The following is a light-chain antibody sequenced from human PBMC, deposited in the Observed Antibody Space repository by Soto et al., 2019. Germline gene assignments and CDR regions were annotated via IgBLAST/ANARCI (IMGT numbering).Light chain of an antibody. CDR3: QQYGSPPPYT. CDR1: QSVSSSY. Sequence: EIVLTQSPGTLSLSPGERATLSCRASQSVSSSYLAWYQQKPGHAPRLLFYGASNRATGIPDRFSGSGSGTDFTLTISRLEPEDFAVYYCQQYGSPPPYTFGQGTKLEIK. J-gene: IGKJ2*01. CDR2: GAS. V-gene: IGKV3-20*01.